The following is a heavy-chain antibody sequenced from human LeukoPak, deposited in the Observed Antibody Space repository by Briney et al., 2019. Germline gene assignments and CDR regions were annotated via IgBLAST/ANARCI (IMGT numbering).Heavy chain of an antibody. CDR3: ARVYYDSSGYYVDY. CDR1: GGSISSCY. CDR2: IYYSGST. J-gene: IGHJ4*02. V-gene: IGHV4-59*01. D-gene: IGHD3-22*01. Sequence: PSETLSPTCTVSGGSISSCYWSWIRQPPGKGLEWIGYIYYSGSTNYNPSLKSRVTISVDTSKNQFSLKLSSVTAADTAVYYCARVYYDSSGYYVDYWGQGTLVTVSS.